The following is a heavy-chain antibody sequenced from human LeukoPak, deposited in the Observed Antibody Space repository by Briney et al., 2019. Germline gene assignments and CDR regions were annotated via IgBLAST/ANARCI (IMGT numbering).Heavy chain of an antibody. J-gene: IGHJ5*02. CDR2: IYTSGST. D-gene: IGHD3-10*01. CDR1: GGSISSYY. Sequence: SGTLSLTCTVSGGSISSYYWSWIRQPAGEGLEWIGRIYTSGSTNYNPSLKSRVTMSVDTSKNQFSLKLSSVTAADTAVYYCASGGSGSYYKSWFDPWGQGTLVTVSS. CDR3: ASGGSGSYYKSWFDP. V-gene: IGHV4-4*07.